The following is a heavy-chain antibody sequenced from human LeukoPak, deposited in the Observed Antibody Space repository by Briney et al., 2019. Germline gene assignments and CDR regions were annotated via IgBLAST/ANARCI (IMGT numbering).Heavy chain of an antibody. D-gene: IGHD3-22*01. J-gene: IGHJ3*02. CDR3: ARKYYYDSSGSIGDAFDI. CDR1: GFTFSSYG. CDR2: IWYDGSNK. V-gene: IGHV3-33*01. Sequence: GGSLRLSCAASGFTFSSYGMHWVRQAPGKGLEWVAVIWYDGSNKYYADSVKGRFTISRDNSKNTLYLQMNSLRAEDTAVYYCARKYYYDSSGSIGDAFDIWGQGTMVTVSS.